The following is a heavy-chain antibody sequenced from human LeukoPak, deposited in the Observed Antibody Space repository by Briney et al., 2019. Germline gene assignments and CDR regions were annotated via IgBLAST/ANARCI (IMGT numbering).Heavy chain of an antibody. CDR2: IYSGGST. J-gene: IGHJ4*02. Sequence: PSETLSLTCTVSGGSISSYCWSWIRQPAGKGLEWIGRIYSGGSTNHDTSLKSGVTMSVDSSNDQFSLKLSSVTAADSAVFYCARENTGSYREFDYWGQGTLVTVSS. CDR1: GGSISSYC. V-gene: IGHV4-4*07. CDR3: ARENTGSYREFDY. D-gene: IGHD1-26*01.